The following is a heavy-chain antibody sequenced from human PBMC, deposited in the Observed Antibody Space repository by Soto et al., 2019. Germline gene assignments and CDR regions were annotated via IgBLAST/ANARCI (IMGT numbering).Heavy chain of an antibody. J-gene: IGHJ5*01. CDR1: GFTFSSYA. Sequence: GGSLRLSCAASGFTFSSYAMSWVRQAPGKGLQWISAIINNGGDTYYAASVKGRFTISRDNSKNTLYLQMDSLRVDDTAIYYCVKNSGWFNSWGQGSLVTVSS. CDR3: VKNSGWFNS. V-gene: IGHV3-23*01. CDR2: IINNGGDT. D-gene: IGHD3-10*01.